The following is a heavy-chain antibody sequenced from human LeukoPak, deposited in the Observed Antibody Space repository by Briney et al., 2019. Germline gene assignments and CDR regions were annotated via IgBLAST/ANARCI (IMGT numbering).Heavy chain of an antibody. CDR2: ISAYNGNT. J-gene: IGHJ4*02. CDR1: GYTFTSYG. Sequence: ASVKVSCKASGYTFTSYGISWVRQAPGQGHEWMGWISAYNGNTYYPQNLQDRVTMTTDTSTNTVYMEMRSLRSEDTAVYYCARSLRVVRGVPHYWGQGTLVTVSS. V-gene: IGHV1-18*01. CDR3: ARSLRVVRGVPHY. D-gene: IGHD3-10*01.